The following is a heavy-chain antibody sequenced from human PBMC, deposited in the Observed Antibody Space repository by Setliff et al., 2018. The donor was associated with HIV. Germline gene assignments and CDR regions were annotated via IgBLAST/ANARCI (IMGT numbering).Heavy chain of an antibody. CDR3: ARHATCSGGSCYGRGVDY. J-gene: IGHJ4*02. Sequence: PGESLKISCKGSGYSFTSYWIGWVRQMPGKGLEWMGIIYPGDSDTRYSPSFQGQVTISADKSISTAYLQWSSLKASDTAMYYCARHATCSGGSCYGRGVDYWGQGTPVTVSS. CDR2: IYPGDSDT. D-gene: IGHD2-15*01. CDR1: GYSFTSYW. V-gene: IGHV5-51*01.